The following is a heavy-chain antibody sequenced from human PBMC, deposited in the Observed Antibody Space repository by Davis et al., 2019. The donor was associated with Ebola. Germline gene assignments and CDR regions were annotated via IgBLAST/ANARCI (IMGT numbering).Heavy chain of an antibody. Sequence: AASVKVSCKASGYTFTSYYMHWVRQAPGQGLEWMGIINPSGGSTSYAQKFQGRVTMTRDTSISTAYMELSRLRSDDTAVYYCARGGITMMVVPRDYYYGLDAWGQGTTVTVSS. CDR3: ARGGITMMVVPRDYYYGLDA. V-gene: IGHV1-46*01. CDR1: GYTFTSYY. CDR2: INPSGGST. J-gene: IGHJ6*02. D-gene: IGHD3-22*01.